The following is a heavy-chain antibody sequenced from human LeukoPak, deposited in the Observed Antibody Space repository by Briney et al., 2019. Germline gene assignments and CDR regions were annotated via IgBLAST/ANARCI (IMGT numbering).Heavy chain of an antibody. Sequence: ASVKVSCRASGYTFTSCGISWVRQAPGRGLEWMGWINPNSGNTGYAQKFQGGVTITRNTSISTAYMELSSLRSEDTAVYYCARSSSGSGWAYYYYYCMDVWGKGTTVTVSS. CDR1: GYTFTSCG. J-gene: IGHJ6*03. CDR3: ARSSSGSGWAYYYYYCMDV. D-gene: IGHD6-19*01. CDR2: INPNSGNT. V-gene: IGHV1-8*03.